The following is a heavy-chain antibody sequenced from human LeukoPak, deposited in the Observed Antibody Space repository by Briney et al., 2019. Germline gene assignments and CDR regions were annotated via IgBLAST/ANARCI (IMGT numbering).Heavy chain of an antibody. V-gene: IGHV1-8*01. CDR2: MNPNSGNT. CDR3: ARGPPRYYGSGSSWFDP. CDR1: GYTFTSYD. J-gene: IGHJ5*02. D-gene: IGHD3-10*01. Sequence: ASVKVSCKASGYTFTSYDINWVRQATRQGLDWMGWMNPNSGNTGYAQKFQGRVTMTRNTSISTAYVELSSLSSEDTAVYYCARGPPRYYGSGSSWFDPWGQGTLVTVSS.